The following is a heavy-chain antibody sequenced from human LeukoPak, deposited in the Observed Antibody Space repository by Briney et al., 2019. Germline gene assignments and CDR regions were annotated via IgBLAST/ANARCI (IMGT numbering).Heavy chain of an antibody. D-gene: IGHD1-26*01. CDR3: ARVRIGSYSDY. CDR1: GFTFSSYS. J-gene: IGHJ4*02. V-gene: IGHV3-21*01. CDR2: ISSSSSNI. Sequence: GGSLRLSCAASGFTFSSYSMNWVRLAPGKGLEWVSSISSSSSNIYYTDSLKGRFTISRDNAKNSLYLQMNSLRAEDTAVYYCARVRIGSYSDYWGQGTLVTVSS.